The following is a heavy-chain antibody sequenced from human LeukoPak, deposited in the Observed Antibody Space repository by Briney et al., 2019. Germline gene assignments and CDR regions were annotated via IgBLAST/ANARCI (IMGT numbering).Heavy chain of an antibody. CDR2: FDPEGGDK. V-gene: IGHV1-69-2*01. CDR1: GYIFTDHY. Sequence: VKQSCKTSGYIFTDHYIHWVRQAPCKGLEWMGRFDPEGGDKLYAEKFQGRVTITADTSTATSYMEVSSLTSEDTAVYYCATDAEYRIAARKLDYWGQGTLVTVSA. CDR3: ATDAEYRIAARKLDY. J-gene: IGHJ4*02. D-gene: IGHD6-6*01.